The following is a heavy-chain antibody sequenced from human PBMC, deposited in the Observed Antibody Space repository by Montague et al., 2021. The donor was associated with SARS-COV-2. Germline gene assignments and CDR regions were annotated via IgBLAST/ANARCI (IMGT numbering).Heavy chain of an antibody. CDR3: ARDRGLGVAENFDC. CDR2: IYASGDS. D-gene: IGHD3-10*01. V-gene: IGHV4-4*07. Sequence: SETLSLICSVSGGPISGFFWNWIRQPAGKGLEWIGRIYASGDSHYNPSLKGRVSISIDTTKNQFSLKLNSVTAADTAVYYCARDRGLGVAENFDCWGQGTLVTVSS. CDR1: GGPISGFF. J-gene: IGHJ4*02.